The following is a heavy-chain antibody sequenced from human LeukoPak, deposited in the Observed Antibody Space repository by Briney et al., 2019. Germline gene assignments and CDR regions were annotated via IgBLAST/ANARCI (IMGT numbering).Heavy chain of an antibody. D-gene: IGHD3-22*01. CDR3: ARDSGYYDSSGYYST. Sequence: SETLSLTCTVSGDSISSNSYYWGWIRQPPGKGLEWIGSIYYSGSTYYNPSLKSRVTVSVDTSKNQFSLKLSSVTAADTAVYYCARDSGYYDSSGYYSTWGQGTLVTVSS. CDR1: GDSISSNSYY. J-gene: IGHJ5*02. CDR2: IYYSGST. V-gene: IGHV4-39*07.